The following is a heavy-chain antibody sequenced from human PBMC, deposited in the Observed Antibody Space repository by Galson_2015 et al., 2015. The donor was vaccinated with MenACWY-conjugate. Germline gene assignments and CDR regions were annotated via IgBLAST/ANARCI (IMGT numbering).Heavy chain of an antibody. Sequence: SVKVSCKASGYTFTDYYIHWVRQAPGQGLQWMGWINPNSGATNYAQNFQGWVTMTRDTSITTAYMDLSRLTSDDTAVYYCAREERSTIMVSLDYWGQGTLVTVSS. CDR2: INPNSGAT. CDR3: AREERSTIMVSLDY. V-gene: IGHV1-2*04. D-gene: IGHD5-18*01. J-gene: IGHJ4*02. CDR1: GYTFTDYY.